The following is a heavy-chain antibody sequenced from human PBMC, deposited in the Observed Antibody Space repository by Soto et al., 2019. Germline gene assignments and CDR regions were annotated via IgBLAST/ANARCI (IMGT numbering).Heavy chain of an antibody. Sequence: ASVKVSCKVSGYTLTEFSMHWVRQAPGKGLEWMGGFDPEDGETIYAQKFQGRVTMTEDTSTDTAYMELSSLRSEDTAVYYCATRGTGDMAPDDAFDIWGQGTMVTVSS. CDR1: GYTLTEFS. D-gene: IGHD2-21*01. V-gene: IGHV1-24*01. J-gene: IGHJ3*02. CDR2: FDPEDGET. CDR3: ATRGTGDMAPDDAFDI.